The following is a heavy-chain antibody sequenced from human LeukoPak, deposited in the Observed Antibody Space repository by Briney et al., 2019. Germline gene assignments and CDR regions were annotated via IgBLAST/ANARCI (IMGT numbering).Heavy chain of an antibody. V-gene: IGHV3-30-3*01. CDR1: GFTFSSYA. D-gene: IGHD3-3*01. CDR3: ARDALSSSTIFGVVTVFDY. Sequence: GRSLRLSCAAPGFTFSSYAMHWVRQAPGKGLEWVAVISYDGSNKYYADSVKGRFTISRDNSKNTLYLQMNSLRAEDTAVYYCARDALSSSTIFGVVTVFDYWGQGTLVTVSS. J-gene: IGHJ4*02. CDR2: ISYDGSNK.